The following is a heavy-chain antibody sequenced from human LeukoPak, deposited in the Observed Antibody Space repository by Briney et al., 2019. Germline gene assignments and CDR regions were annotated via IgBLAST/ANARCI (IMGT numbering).Heavy chain of an antibody. V-gene: IGHV4-39*01. CDR1: GDSINNNNYY. CDR3: ARIYYYGSGTLGAFDI. CDR2: IYYNGRT. D-gene: IGHD3-10*01. Sequence: SETLSLTCTVSGDSINNNNYYWGWIRQPPGKGLEWIGNIYYNGRTYYSPSLKSRGTISVDTSNNQFSLKLSSVTAADTAVYYCARIYYYGSGTLGAFDIWGQGTMVTVSS. J-gene: IGHJ3*02.